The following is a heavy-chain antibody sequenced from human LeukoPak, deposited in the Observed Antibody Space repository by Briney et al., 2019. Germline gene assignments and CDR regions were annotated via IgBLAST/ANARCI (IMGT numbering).Heavy chain of an antibody. D-gene: IGHD3-9*01. CDR2: IKQDGSEK. J-gene: IGHJ5*02. Sequence: GGSLRLSCAASGFTFSSYWMSWVRQAPGKGLEWVANIKQDGSEKYYVDSVKGRFTISRDNAKNSLYLQMNSLRAEDTAVYYCAGNYDILTGYFNNWFDPWGQGTLVTVSS. CDR3: AGNYDILTGYFNNWFDP. CDR1: GFTFSSYW. V-gene: IGHV3-7*04.